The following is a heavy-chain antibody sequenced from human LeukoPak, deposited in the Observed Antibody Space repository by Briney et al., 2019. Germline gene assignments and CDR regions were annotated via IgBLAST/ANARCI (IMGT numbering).Heavy chain of an antibody. CDR1: GGSISSYY. V-gene: IGHV4-59*01. CDR3: ARGYVYGSTGFDY. D-gene: IGHD2-8*01. CDR2: IYYSGST. J-gene: IGHJ4*02. Sequence: KPSETLSLTCTVSGGSISSYYWSWIRQPPGKGLEWIGYIYYSGSTNYNPSLKSRVTISVDTSKNQFSLKLSSVTAADTAVYYCARGYVYGSTGFDYWGQGTLVTVSS.